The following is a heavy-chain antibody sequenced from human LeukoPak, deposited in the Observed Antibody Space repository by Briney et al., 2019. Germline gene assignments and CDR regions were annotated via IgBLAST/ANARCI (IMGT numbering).Heavy chain of an antibody. Sequence: GGSLRLXCAASGFTFSSYSMNWVRQAPGKALEWVSSISSSSSYIYYADSVKGRFTISRDNAKNSLYLKMNSLRAEDTAVYYCARDLRDIVVVVAATLDYWGQGTLVTVSS. CDR2: ISSSSSYI. D-gene: IGHD2-15*01. CDR1: GFTFSSYS. J-gene: IGHJ4*02. V-gene: IGHV3-21*01. CDR3: ARDLRDIVVVVAATLDY.